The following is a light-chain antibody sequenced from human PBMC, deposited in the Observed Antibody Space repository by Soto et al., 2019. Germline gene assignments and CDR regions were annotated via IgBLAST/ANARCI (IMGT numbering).Light chain of an antibody. J-gene: IGKJ2*01. CDR3: QQSHSTPPDT. CDR1: QSIGDH. Sequence: DIPMTQFPSSLSASVGERVTITCRASQSIGDHLNWYQQKPGKAPKLLIHAAASLQSGVPSRFSGSGSGTDFTLTISSLQPEDFATYYCQQSHSTPPDTFGQGTKLEIK. CDR2: AAA. V-gene: IGKV1-39*01.